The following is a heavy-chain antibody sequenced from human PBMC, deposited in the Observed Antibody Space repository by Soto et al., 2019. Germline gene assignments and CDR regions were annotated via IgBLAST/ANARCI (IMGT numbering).Heavy chain of an antibody. V-gene: IGHV3-23*01. CDR2: IGGGGEYT. CDR1: GFTSGKYA. CDR3: AKDEVAVNGRVEACDI. Sequence: EVQLLESGGGLVQPGGSLTLTCIVSGFTSGKYAMSWVRQAPGKGLEWVSEIGGGGEYTNYADSVRGRFTMSRDKSKNTLYLHMSSLEVEDTAVYYCAKDEVAVNGRVEACDIWCQGTVVTVSS. J-gene: IGHJ3*02.